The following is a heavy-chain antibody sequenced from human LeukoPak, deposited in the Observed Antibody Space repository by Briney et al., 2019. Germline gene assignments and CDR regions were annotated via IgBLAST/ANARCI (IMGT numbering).Heavy chain of an antibody. J-gene: IGHJ4*02. D-gene: IGHD1-26*01. Sequence: GGSLRLSCAASGFTVSSNYMSWVRQAPGKGLEWVSSVYNGGSTYYADSAKGRFTMSRDNSKNTLYLQMNSLRAEDTAVYYCARERGRGRDSPWFDYWGQGTLVTVS. V-gene: IGHV3-53*01. CDR2: VYNGGST. CDR1: GFTVSSNY. CDR3: ARERGRGRDSPWFDY.